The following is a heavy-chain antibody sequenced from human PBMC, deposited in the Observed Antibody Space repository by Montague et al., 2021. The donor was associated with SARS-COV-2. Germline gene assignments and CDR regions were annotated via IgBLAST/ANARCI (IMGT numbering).Heavy chain of an antibody. D-gene: IGHD3-16*02. J-gene: IGHJ3*02. Sequence: SLRLSCAASGFTFSNYDMNWVRQAPGKGLEWISYISTSAYTTSYAGSVKGRFTISRDNGKSSLYLQMNSLRVEDTAVYYCTRDYRSIVGDGLDIWGQGTKVTVSS. CDR1: GFTFSNYD. V-gene: IGHV3-48*03. CDR3: TRDYRSIVGDGLDI. CDR2: ISTSAYTT.